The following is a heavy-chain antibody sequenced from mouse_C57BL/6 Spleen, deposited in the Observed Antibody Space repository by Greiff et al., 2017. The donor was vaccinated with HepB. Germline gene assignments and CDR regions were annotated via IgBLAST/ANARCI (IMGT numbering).Heavy chain of an antibody. V-gene: IGHV2-6*03. J-gene: IGHJ1*03. CDR1: GFSLTSYG. D-gene: IGHD2-3*01. CDR3: ARGYYQYWYFDV. Sequence: QVQLKGSGPGLVAPSQSLSITCTVSGFSLTSYGVHWVRQPPGKGLEWLVVIWSDGSTTYNSALKSRLSISKDNSKSQVFLKMNSLQTDDTAMYYCARGYYQYWYFDVWGTGTTVTVSS. CDR2: IWSDGST.